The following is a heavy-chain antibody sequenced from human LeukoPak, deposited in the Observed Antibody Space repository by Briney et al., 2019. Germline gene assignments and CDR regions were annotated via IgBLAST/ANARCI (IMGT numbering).Heavy chain of an antibody. CDR3: ARSLSDYYYYGMDV. D-gene: IGHD3-16*02. CDR2: ISYDGSNK. CDR1: GFTFSSYG. Sequence: QPGGSLRLSCAASGFTFSSYGMHWVRQAPGKGLEWVAVISYDGSNKYYADSVKGRFTISRDNSKNTLYLQMNSLRAEDTAVYYCARSLSDYYYYGMDVWGQGTTVTVSS. J-gene: IGHJ6*02. V-gene: IGHV3-30*03.